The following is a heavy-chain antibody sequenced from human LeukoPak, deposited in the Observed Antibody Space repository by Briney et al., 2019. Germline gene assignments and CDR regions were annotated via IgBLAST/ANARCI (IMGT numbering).Heavy chain of an antibody. J-gene: IGHJ3*02. CDR3: ARGGGSAFDI. V-gene: IGHV3-30*02. CDR2: IRYDGSNK. Sequence: GGSLRLSCAASGFTFSSYGMHWVRQAPGKGLEWVAFIRYDGSNKYYGDSVKGRFTISRDNAKNSLYLQMNSLRAEDTAVYYCARGGGSAFDIWGQGTMVTVSS. CDR1: GFTFSSYG. D-gene: IGHD2-15*01.